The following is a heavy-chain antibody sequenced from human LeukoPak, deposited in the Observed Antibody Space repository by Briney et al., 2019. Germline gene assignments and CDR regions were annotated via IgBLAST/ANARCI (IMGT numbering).Heavy chain of an antibody. CDR1: GYTFTSYD. CDR2: MNPNSGNT. CDR3: ARGRFSGFVVVVTATGGDAFDI. D-gene: IGHD2-21*02. J-gene: IGHJ3*02. Sequence: GASVKVSCKASGYTFTSYDINWVRQATGQGLEWMGWMNPNSGNTGYAQKFQGRVTITRNTSISTAYMELSSLRSEDTAVYYCARGRFSGFVVVVTATGGDAFDIWGQGTMVTVSS. V-gene: IGHV1-8*01.